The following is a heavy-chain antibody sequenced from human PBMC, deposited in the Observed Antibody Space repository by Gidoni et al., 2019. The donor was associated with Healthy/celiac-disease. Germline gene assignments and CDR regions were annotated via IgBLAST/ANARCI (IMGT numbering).Heavy chain of an antibody. Sequence: EVQLLESGGGLVQPGGSLRLSCAASGFTFSSYAMSWVRQAPGKGLGWVSAISGSGGSTYYADSVEGRFTISRDNSKNTLYLQMNSLRAEDTAVYYCAKAYDQEDFWSGYFPYNWFDPWGQGTLVTVSS. CDR2: ISGSGGST. CDR1: GFTFSSYA. CDR3: AKAYDQEDFWSGYFPYNWFDP. D-gene: IGHD3-3*01. V-gene: IGHV3-23*01. J-gene: IGHJ5*02.